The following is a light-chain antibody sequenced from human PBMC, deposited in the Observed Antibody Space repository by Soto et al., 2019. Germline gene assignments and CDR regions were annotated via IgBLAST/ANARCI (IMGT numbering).Light chain of an antibody. CDR1: QTINNN. V-gene: IGKV3-15*01. Sequence: MTQAPATLSVSPGERSTISGRASQTINNNVAWYQLKDGQAPRLLMYGASTRAADVPARFSGGGSGTEFTLTISSLQSEDFAEYHCQQYNNWPQTFGQGTKVDIK. CDR3: QQYNNWPQT. CDR2: GAS. J-gene: IGKJ1*01.